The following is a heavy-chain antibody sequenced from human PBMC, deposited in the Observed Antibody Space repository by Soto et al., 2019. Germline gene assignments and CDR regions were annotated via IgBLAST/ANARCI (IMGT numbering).Heavy chain of an antibody. V-gene: IGHV3-30*03. D-gene: IGHD2-15*01. Sequence: QVQLVESGGGVVQPGRSLRLSCAASGFPFSSYGMHWVRQAPGKGLEWVAHISYDGSKKHYTDSVKGRFTISRDNSKNMLYLQMSSLRAEDTAVYYCAGGQYYFDYCAQGTRVSVSS. J-gene: IGHJ4*02. CDR1: GFPFSSYG. CDR3: AGGQYYFDY. CDR2: ISYDGSKK.